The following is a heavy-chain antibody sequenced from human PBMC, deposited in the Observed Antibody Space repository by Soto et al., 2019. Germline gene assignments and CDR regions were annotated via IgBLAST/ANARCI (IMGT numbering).Heavy chain of an antibody. CDR2: IYYSGST. CDR3: ARLPHTDGFDY. V-gene: IGHV4-59*08. Sequence: SETLSLTCTVSGGSISSYYWSWIRQPPGKGLEWIGYIYYSGSTNYNPSLKSRVTISVDTSKNQFSLKLSSVTAADTAVYYCARLPHTDGFDYWGQGTLVTVSS. CDR1: GGSISSYY. J-gene: IGHJ4*02. D-gene: IGHD4-17*01.